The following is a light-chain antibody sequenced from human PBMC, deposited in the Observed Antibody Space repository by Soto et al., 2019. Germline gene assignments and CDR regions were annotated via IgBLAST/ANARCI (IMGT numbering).Light chain of an antibody. J-gene: IGLJ2*01. V-gene: IGLV2-14*03. Sequence: QSLLTQPASVSGSPGQSITLSCTGTSSDVGAYNYVSWYQQHPGKAPKLMIYDVNNRPSGVSNRFSGSKSGNTASLTISGLQAEDEADYYCSSYTTSSLVVFGGGTKLTVL. CDR2: DVN. CDR1: SSDVGAYNY. CDR3: SSYTTSSLVV.